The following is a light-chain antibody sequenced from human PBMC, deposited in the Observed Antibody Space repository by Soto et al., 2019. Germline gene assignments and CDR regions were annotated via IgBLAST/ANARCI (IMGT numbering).Light chain of an antibody. CDR1: SSDVGGYNY. J-gene: IGLJ1*01. CDR3: TSFTGRHTYV. Sequence: QSVLTQPASVSGSPGQSITISCTGTSSDVGGYNYVSRYQQHPDKAPRLMIYDVSNRPSGVSDRFSGSKSGDTASLTISGLQAEDEADYYCTSFTGRHTYVFGTGTKVTVL. CDR2: DVS. V-gene: IGLV2-14*03.